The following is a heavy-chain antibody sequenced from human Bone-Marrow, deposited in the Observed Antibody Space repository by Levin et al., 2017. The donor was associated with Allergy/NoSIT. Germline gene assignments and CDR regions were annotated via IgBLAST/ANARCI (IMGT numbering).Heavy chain of an antibody. CDR3: ARERSGGSLFDI. Sequence: SVKVSCKASGGTFNTYFMTWVRQAPGQGLEWMGGILPIFGTAKTAQKFQGRVTMTADKSTGTAYMELTSLTYEDTAVYYCARERSGGSLFDIWGQGTMVTVSS. CDR2: ILPIFGTA. D-gene: IGHD1-26*01. CDR1: GGTFNTYF. V-gene: IGHV1-69*06. J-gene: IGHJ3*02.